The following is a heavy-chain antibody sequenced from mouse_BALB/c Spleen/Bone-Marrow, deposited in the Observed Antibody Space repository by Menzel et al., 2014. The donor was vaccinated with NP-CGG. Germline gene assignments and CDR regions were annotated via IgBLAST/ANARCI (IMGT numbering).Heavy chain of an antibody. V-gene: IGHV2-9*02. CDR2: IGAGGST. D-gene: IGHD1-1*01. Sequence: VKLMESGPGLVAPSQSLSITCTVSGFSLTSYGVYWVRQPPGKGLEWLGVIGAGGSTSYNSALMSRLSISKDNSKSQVFLKMHSLQTDDTAMYYCARSPTSSWAMDYWGQGTSVTVSS. CDR1: GFSLTSYG. J-gene: IGHJ4*01. CDR3: ARSPTSSWAMDY.